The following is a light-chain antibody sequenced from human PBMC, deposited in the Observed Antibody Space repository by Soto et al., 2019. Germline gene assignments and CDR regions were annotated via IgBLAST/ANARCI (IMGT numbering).Light chain of an antibody. V-gene: IGKV3-20*01. Sequence: EIVLTQSPGTLSLSPGERATLSCRASQSVSSSYLAWYQQKPGQAPRLLIYGSSSRATGIPDRFSGCGSGTDFTLNISRLEPEDFAVYYCPQYGSSPWTFGQGTKVLIK. CDR2: GSS. CDR1: QSVSSSY. CDR3: PQYGSSPWT. J-gene: IGKJ1*01.